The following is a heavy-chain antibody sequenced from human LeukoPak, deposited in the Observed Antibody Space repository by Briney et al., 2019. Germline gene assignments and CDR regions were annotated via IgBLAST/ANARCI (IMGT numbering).Heavy chain of an antibody. Sequence: ASVKVSCKASGYNFTSYGLAWVRQAPGQGLEWLGWVSGCNGNTNHAQNVQGRVTMTTDTSTGTAYMELGSLRSDDTAVYYCARGPGFFFMKNRGLRYWGQGTPVIVSS. CDR2: VSGCNGNT. CDR1: GYNFTSYG. CDR3: ARGPGFFFMKNRGLRY. J-gene: IGHJ4*02. V-gene: IGHV1-18*01. D-gene: IGHD3-10*01.